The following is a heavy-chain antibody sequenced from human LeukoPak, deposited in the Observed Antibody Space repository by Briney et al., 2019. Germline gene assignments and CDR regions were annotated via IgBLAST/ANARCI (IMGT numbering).Heavy chain of an antibody. CDR3: AKRSFGGVIHFGY. V-gene: IGHV1-24*01. D-gene: IGHD3-16*01. J-gene: IGHJ4*02. Sequence: EASVKVSCKVSGYTLTELSMHWVRQAPGKGLEWMGGFDPEDGETIYAQKFQGRVTMTEDTSTDTAYMELSSLRSEETAVYSWAKRSFGGVIHFGYWGQGTLVTVSS. CDR2: FDPEDGET. CDR1: GYTLTELS.